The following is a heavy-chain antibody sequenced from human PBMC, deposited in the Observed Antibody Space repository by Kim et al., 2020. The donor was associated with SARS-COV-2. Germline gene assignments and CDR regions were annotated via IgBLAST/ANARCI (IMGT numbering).Heavy chain of an antibody. V-gene: IGHV3-21*01. D-gene: IGHD3-10*01. CDR3: VNGFSSSRAGD. CDR1: GFGFSEYS. J-gene: IGHJ4*02. CDR2: ISPSSGNI. Sequence: GGSLRLSCAASGFGFSEYSMSWVRQAPGKGLEWISYISPSSGNIYYAESVKGRFTISRDDAKNTLYLQMKSMRAVDTAVYYCVNGFSSSRAGDWGQGTLVTVSS.